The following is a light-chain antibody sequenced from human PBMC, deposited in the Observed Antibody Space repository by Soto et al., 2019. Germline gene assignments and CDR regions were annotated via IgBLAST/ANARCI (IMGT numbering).Light chain of an antibody. CDR2: EVS. CDR1: SSDVGGYNY. J-gene: IGLJ3*02. CDR3: PSYAGTNLWV. Sequence: QSALTQPPSASGSPGQSVTISCTGTSSDVGGYNYVSWYQQYPGKAPKLMIYEVSKRPSGVPDRFSGSKSGKTASLTVSGLQPEDEADYYFPSYAGTNLWVFGGGTKLTVL. V-gene: IGLV2-8*01.